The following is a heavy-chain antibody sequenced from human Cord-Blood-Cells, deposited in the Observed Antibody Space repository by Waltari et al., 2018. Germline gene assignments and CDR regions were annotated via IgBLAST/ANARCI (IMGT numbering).Heavy chain of an antibody. D-gene: IGHD6-13*01. CDR3: ARLVNSSSWYYYYYYMDV. Sequence: QVQLQQWGAGLLKPSETLSLTCAVYGGSFSGYYWSWIRQPPGKGLEWIGEINHSGSTNHNPSLKSRVTISVDTSKNQFSLKLSSVTAADTAVYYCARLVNSSSWYYYYYYMDVWGKGTTVTVSS. CDR2: INHSGST. V-gene: IGHV4-34*01. J-gene: IGHJ6*03. CDR1: GGSFSGYY.